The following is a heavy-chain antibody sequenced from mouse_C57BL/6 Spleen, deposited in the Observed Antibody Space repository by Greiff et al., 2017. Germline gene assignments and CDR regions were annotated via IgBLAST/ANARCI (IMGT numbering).Heavy chain of an antibody. Sequence: QVQLQQSGAELARPGASVKMSCKASGYTFTSYTMHWVKQRPGQGLEWIGYINPSSGDTKYNQKFKDKATLTADKSSSTAYMQLSSLTSEDSAVYYSARGWTRYAMDYWGQGTSVTVSS. V-gene: IGHV1-4*01. J-gene: IGHJ4*01. CDR2: INPSSGDT. CDR1: GYTFTSYT. D-gene: IGHD2-3*01. CDR3: ARGWTRYAMDY.